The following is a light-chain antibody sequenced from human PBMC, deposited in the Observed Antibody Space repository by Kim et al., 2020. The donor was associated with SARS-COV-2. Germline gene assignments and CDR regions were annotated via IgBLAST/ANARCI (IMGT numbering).Light chain of an antibody. CDR3: QQYNSYAWT. V-gene: IGKV1-5*03. CDR1: QSISSW. CDR2: KAS. J-gene: IGKJ1*01. Sequence: ASVGDKATITCRASQSISSWLAWYQQKPGKAPKLLIYKASSLESGVPSRFSGSGSGTEFTLTISSLQPDDFATYHCQQYNSYAWTFGQGTKVEIK.